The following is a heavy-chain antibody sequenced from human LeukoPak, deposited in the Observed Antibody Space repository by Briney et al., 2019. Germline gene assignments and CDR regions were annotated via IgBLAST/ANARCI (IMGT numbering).Heavy chain of an antibody. V-gene: IGHV4-59*01. CDR3: ARDGVNYYDISGYDI. CDR2: IYYSGST. Sequence: TSETLSLTCTVSGGSISSGYWSWIRQPPGKGLEWIRYIYYSGSTNYNPSLKSRVTISVDTSKNQFSLKLSSVTAADTAVYYCARDGVNYYDISGYDIWGRGTLVTVSS. CDR1: GGSISSGY. D-gene: IGHD3-22*01. J-gene: IGHJ4*02.